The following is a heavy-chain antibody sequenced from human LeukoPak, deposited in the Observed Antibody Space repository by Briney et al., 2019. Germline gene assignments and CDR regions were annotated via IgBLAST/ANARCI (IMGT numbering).Heavy chain of an antibody. CDR2: IYHSGST. J-gene: IGHJ5*02. CDR1: GGPISSGGYY. Sequence: PSETLSLTCTVSGGPISSGGYYWSWIRQPPGKGLEWIGYIYHSGSTYYNPSPKSRVTISVDRSKNQFSLKLSSVTAADTAVYYCARGQWLESWFDPWGQGTLVTVSS. D-gene: IGHD6-19*01. V-gene: IGHV4-30-2*01. CDR3: ARGQWLESWFDP.